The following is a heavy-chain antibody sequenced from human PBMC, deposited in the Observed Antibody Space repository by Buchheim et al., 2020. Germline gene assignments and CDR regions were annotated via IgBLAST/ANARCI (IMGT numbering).Heavy chain of an antibody. CDR3: ARVFFVGIAAPNFDY. D-gene: IGHD6-13*01. J-gene: IGHJ4*02. Sequence: EVQLVESGGGLVQPGGSLRLSCAASGFTFSSYWMSWVRQAPGKGLEWAANIKQDGSEKYYVDSVKGRFTISRDNAKNSLYLQMNSLRAEDTAVYYCARVFFVGIAAPNFDYWGQGTL. CDR2: IKQDGSEK. CDR1: GFTFSSYW. V-gene: IGHV3-7*01.